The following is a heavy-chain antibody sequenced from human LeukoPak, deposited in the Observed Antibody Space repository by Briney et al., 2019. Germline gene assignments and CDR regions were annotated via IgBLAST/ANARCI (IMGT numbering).Heavy chain of an antibody. CDR1: GGSFSDYF. J-gene: IGHJ6*02. CDR3: ARDGAGMDV. CDR2: INHSGRT. D-gene: IGHD1-26*01. Sequence: PSETLSLTCAVYGGSFSDYFWGWIRQPPGKGLEWIGEINHSGRTYYNPSLKGRVTISVDTSKNQFSLNLSSVTAADTAVYYCARDGAGMDVWGQGTTVTVSS. V-gene: IGHV4-34*01.